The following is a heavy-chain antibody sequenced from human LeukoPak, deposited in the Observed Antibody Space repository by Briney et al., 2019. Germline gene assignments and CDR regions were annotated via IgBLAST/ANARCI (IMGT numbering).Heavy chain of an antibody. J-gene: IGHJ5*02. CDR1: GGTFSSYA. V-gene: IGHV1-69*05. CDR2: ITPIFGTA. CDR3: ARAGDFWSGYYENWFDP. Sequence: ASVKVSCKASGGTFSSYAISWVRQTPGQGLELMGGITPIFGTANYAQKFQGRVTITTDESTSTAYMELSSLRSEDTAVYYCARAGDFWSGYYENWFDPWGQGTLVTDSS. D-gene: IGHD3-3*01.